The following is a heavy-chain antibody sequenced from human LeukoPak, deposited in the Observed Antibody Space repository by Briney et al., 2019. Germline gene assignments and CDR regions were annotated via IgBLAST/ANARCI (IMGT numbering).Heavy chain of an antibody. V-gene: IGHV1-69*13. CDR3: ARPYCSGGSCYSGGNYYYYGMDV. J-gene: IGHJ6*02. CDR2: IIPIFGTA. CDR1: GGTFSSYA. Sequence: SVKVSFKASGGTFSSYAISWVRQAPGQGLEWMGGIIPIFGTANYAQKFQGRVTITADESTSTAYMELSSLRSEDTAVYYCARPYCSGGSCYSGGNYYYYGMDVWGQGTTVTVSS. D-gene: IGHD2-15*01.